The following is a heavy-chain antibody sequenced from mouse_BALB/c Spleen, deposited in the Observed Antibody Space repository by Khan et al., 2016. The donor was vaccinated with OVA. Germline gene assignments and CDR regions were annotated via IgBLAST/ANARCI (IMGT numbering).Heavy chain of an antibody. CDR3: RISTINA. V-gene: IGHV14-3*02. CDR1: GYNIKDIY. Sequence: EVQLQQSGAELVKPAASLKLSCTASGYNIKDIYIHWVKQRPEKGLERIRRTDRANGNTKYDPKFQGRATITADTSCKTAYLQLSSLTSEDTAVYYCRISTINAWGQGTTLTVSS. J-gene: IGHJ2*01. CDR2: TDRANGNT.